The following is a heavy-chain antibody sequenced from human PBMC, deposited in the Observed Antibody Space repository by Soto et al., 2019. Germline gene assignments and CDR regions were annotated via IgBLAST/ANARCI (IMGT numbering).Heavy chain of an antibody. J-gene: IGHJ5*02. CDR3: ARDMRYYGSGSYNNVGWFDP. V-gene: IGHV3-48*02. CDR2: ISSSSTTI. D-gene: IGHD3-10*01. Sequence: EVQLVESGGGLVQPGGSLRLSCAASGFTFSSYSMHWVRQAPGKGLAWISYISSSSTTIYYVDSVKGRFTISRDNAKNSLYLQMNSLREEDTAVYYCARDMRYYGSGSYNNVGWFDPWGQGTLVTVSS. CDR1: GFTFSSYS.